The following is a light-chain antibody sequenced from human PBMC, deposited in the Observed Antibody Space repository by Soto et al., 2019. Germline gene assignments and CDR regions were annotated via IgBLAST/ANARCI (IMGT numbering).Light chain of an antibody. Sequence: QSALTQPASVSGSPGQSITISCTGTSSDVGSYNLVSWYQQHPGKAPKFMIYDVSNRPSGFSNRFSGSNSGNTASLIFFGFQAEDEADYYCSSYTSSSTLSTYVFGTGTKVTVL. J-gene: IGLJ1*01. CDR2: DVS. V-gene: IGLV2-14*02. CDR1: SSDVGSYNL. CDR3: SSYTSSSTLSTYV.